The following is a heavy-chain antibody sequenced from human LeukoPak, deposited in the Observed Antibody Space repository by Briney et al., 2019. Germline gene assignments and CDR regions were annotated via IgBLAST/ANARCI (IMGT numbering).Heavy chain of an antibody. Sequence: ETLSLTCAVYGGSFSGYYWSWVRQAPGKGLEWVSAISASGGSTYYADPVKGRLTISRDNSKNTLYLQMNSLRAEDTAVYYYAKDPSSGWQDKYFQHWGQGTLVTVSS. V-gene: IGHV3-23*01. CDR3: AKDPSSGWQDKYFQH. CDR1: GGSFSGYY. D-gene: IGHD6-19*01. CDR2: ISASGGST. J-gene: IGHJ1*01.